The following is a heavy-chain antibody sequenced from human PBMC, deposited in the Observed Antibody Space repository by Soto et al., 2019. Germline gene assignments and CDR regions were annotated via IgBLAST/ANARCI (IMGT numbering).Heavy chain of an antibody. V-gene: IGHV3-11*04. J-gene: IGHJ6*02. D-gene: IGHD6-13*01. Sequence: GGSLRLSCAASGSSFSDYYMSWVRQPPGKGLEWVSYISKSGSIIHYADSVKGRFTISRDNAKNSLYLQMNSLRAEDTAVYYCAREQPNWYYYYYYGMDVWGQGTTVTVSS. CDR2: ISKSGSII. CDR3: AREQPNWYYYYYYGMDV. CDR1: GSSFSDYY.